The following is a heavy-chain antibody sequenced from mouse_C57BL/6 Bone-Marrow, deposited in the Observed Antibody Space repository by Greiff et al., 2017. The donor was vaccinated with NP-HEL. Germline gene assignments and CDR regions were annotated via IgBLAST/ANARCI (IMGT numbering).Heavy chain of an antibody. CDR1: GFNIKDDY. Sequence: VQLKQSGAELVRPGASVKLSCTASGFNIKDDYMHWVKQRPEQGLEWIGRIDPENGDTEYASKFQGKATITADTSSNTAYLQLSSLTSEDTAVYYCTTRITTVVAPFDYWGQGTTLTVSS. J-gene: IGHJ2*01. V-gene: IGHV14-4*01. CDR2: IDPENGDT. D-gene: IGHD1-1*01. CDR3: TTRITTVVAPFDY.